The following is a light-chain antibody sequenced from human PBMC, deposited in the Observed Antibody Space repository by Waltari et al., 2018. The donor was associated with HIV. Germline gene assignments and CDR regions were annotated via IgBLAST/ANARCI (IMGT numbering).Light chain of an antibody. CDR3: AAWDDSLNGPNWV. CDR2: KND. Sequence: QSVLTQPPSASGTPGQWVTISCSGSSSNIGSNILNWYQQFPGTAPKVLSYKNDQRPSGVPDRFSCSNSGTSASLAISGLQSEDEADYYCAAWDDSLNGPNWVFGGGTKLTVL. V-gene: IGLV1-44*01. CDR1: SSNIGSNI. J-gene: IGLJ3*02.